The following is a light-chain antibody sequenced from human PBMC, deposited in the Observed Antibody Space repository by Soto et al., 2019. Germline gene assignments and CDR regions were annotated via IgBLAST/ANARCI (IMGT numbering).Light chain of an antibody. CDR2: DAS. CDR1: QSVSTY. CDR3: QQRSNWPLT. Sequence: DIVLTQSPATLSLSPGERATLSCRASQSVSTYLAWYQQKPGQTPRLLIYDASNRATGIPARFSGSGSGTDFTLTISSLEPEDFAVYYCQQRSNWPLTFGPGTKVDI. V-gene: IGKV3-11*01. J-gene: IGKJ3*01.